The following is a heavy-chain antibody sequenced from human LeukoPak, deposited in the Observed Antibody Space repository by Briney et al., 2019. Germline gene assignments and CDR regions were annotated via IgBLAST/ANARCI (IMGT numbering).Heavy chain of an antibody. J-gene: IGHJ6*02. CDR1: GFIVSSNY. Sequence: GGFLRLSCAASGFIVSSNYMTWIRQAPGKGLEWVAVVYTGGNAHYADSVKGRFTISRGKNTLYLQMNSLRREDTAVYYCATLPITVEDYYYGMDVWGQGIPVTVSS. D-gene: IGHD4-23*01. CDR3: ATLPITVEDYYYGMDV. V-gene: IGHV3-66*02. CDR2: VYTGGNA.